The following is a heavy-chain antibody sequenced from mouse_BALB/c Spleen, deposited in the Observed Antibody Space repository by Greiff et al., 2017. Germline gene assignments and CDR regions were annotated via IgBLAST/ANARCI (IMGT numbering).Heavy chain of an antibody. CDR2: IWAGGST. V-gene: IGHV2-9*02. CDR1: GFSLTSYG. CDR3: ARDKNYRYDDYYAMDY. D-gene: IGHD2-14*01. Sequence: QVQLKESGPGLVAPSQSLSITCTVSGFSLTSYGVHWVRQPPGKGLEWLGVIWAGGSTNYNSALMSRLSISKDNSKSQVFLKMNSLQTDDTAMYYCARDKNYRYDDYYAMDYWGQGTSVTVSS. J-gene: IGHJ4*01.